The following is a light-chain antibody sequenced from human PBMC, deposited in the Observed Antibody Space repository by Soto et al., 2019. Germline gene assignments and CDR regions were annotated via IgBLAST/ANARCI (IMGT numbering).Light chain of an antibody. CDR3: QKYNSATFT. CDR2: AAS. Sequence: DIQMTQSPSSLSASVGDTVTITCRASQGITNSLAWYQQKPGKVPNHLIYAASTLQSGVPSRFSGSGSGTDFTLTISSLQPEDVATYYCQKYNSATFTFGPGTKVDIK. V-gene: IGKV1-27*01. CDR1: QGITNS. J-gene: IGKJ3*01.